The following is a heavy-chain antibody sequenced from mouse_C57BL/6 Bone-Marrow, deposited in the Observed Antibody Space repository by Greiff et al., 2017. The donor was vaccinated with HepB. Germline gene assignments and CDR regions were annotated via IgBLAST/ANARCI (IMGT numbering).Heavy chain of an antibody. CDR1: GSTFSDYG. CDR2: ISSGSSTI. Sequence: EVMLVESGGGLVKPGGSLKLSCAASGSTFSDYGMHWVRQAPEKGLEWVAYISSGSSTIYYADTVKGRFTISRDNAKNTLFLQMTSLRSEDTAMYYCARSPLLRYRYFDVWGTGTTVTVSS. V-gene: IGHV5-17*01. CDR3: ARSPLLRYRYFDV. D-gene: IGHD1-1*01. J-gene: IGHJ1*03.